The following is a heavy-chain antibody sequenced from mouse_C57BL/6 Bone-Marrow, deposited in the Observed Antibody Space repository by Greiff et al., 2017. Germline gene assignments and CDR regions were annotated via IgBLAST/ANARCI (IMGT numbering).Heavy chain of an antibody. Sequence: VQLQQSGGGLVQPGESLKLSCESNEYEFPSHDMSWVRKTPEKRLELVAAINSDGGSTYYPDTMERRFIISRDNTKKTLYLQMSSLRSEDTALYYCARQDGYYNYYAMDYWGQGTSVTVSS. CDR1: EYEFPSHD. V-gene: IGHV5-2*01. CDR2: INSDGGST. D-gene: IGHD2-3*01. CDR3: ARQDGYYNYYAMDY. J-gene: IGHJ4*01.